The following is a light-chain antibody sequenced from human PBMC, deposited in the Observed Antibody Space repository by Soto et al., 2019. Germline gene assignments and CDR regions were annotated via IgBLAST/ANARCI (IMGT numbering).Light chain of an antibody. Sequence: QSALTQPASVSGSPGQSITISCTGTSSDVGGYNYVSWYQQHPGKAPKLMIYEVSNRPSGVSNRFSGSKSGNTASLTISGLQAEDEADYYGSSYTSSSIYVVFGGGTKVTVL. CDR3: SSYTSSSIYVV. CDR2: EVS. CDR1: SSDVGGYNY. J-gene: IGLJ2*01. V-gene: IGLV2-14*01.